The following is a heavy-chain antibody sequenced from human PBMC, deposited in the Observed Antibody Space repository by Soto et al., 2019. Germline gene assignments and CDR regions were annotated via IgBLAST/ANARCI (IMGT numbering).Heavy chain of an antibody. J-gene: IGHJ6*02. CDR1: GFTFSYYG. Sequence: LRLSCAASGFTFSYYGMHWVRQAPGKGLEWVAIIWYDGSDKYYADSVKGRFTISRDDSKNTLYLQMNSLRAEDTAMYYCARDRQHSGMDVWGQGTTVTVSS. CDR2: IWYDGSDK. V-gene: IGHV3-33*01. CDR3: ARDRQHSGMDV.